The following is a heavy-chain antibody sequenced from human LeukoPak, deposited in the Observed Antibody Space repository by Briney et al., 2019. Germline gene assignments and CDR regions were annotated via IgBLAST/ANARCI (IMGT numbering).Heavy chain of an antibody. D-gene: IGHD2/OR15-2a*01. CDR2: IIPIFGTA. J-gene: IGHJ4*02. CDR3: ASRLVPSYYAENGGNFDY. V-gene: IGHV1-69*05. CDR1: GGTFSSYA. Sequence: SVKVSCKASGGTFSSYAISWVRQAPGQGLEWMGGIIPIFGTANYAQKFQGRVTITTDESTSTAYMELSSLRSEDTAVYYCASRLVPSYYAENGGNFDYWGQGALVTVSS.